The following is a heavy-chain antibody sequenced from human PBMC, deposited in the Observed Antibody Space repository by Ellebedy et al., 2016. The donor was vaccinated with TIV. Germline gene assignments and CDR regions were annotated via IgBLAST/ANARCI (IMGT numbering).Heavy chain of an antibody. CDR1: EFSFRSYW. Sequence: GESLKISCAAFEFSFRSYWMAWVCQAPGKGLEWVASIRQDGYEQYNVDSVKGRFTISRDNAKSSLFLQMNSLRAEDTAVYYGARDGAYGDNDYYYYSGRGVWGQGTTVNVSS. CDR2: IRQDGYEQ. CDR3: ARDGAYGDNDYYYYSGRGV. J-gene: IGHJ6*02. D-gene: IGHD4-17*01. V-gene: IGHV3-7*03.